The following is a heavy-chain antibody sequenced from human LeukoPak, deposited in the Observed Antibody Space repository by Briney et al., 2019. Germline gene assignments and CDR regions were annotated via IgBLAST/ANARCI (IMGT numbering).Heavy chain of an antibody. CDR2: INPNSGGT. D-gene: IGHD4-23*01. J-gene: IGHJ4*02. Sequence: ASVKVSCKASGYTFTGYYMHWVRQAPGQGLEWMGWINPNSGGTNYAQKFQGRVTMTRDTSISTAYMELSRLRSDDTALYYCARVSGDYGGQHVDYWGQGTLVTVSS. CDR3: ARVSGDYGGQHVDY. V-gene: IGHV1-2*02. CDR1: GYTFTGYY.